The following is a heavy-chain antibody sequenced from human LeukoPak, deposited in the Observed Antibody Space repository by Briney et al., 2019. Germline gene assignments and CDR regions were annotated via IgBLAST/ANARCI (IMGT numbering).Heavy chain of an antibody. CDR3: ATLTLYYGSGSYFDY. D-gene: IGHD3-10*01. CDR1: GFTVDNNY. CDR2: IYYNGSA. V-gene: IGHV3-53*01. Sequence: GGSLRLSCSASGFTVDNNYMSWVRRSPGKGLECVSVIYYNGSANYADYVQGRFTISRDTAKNILFLQMNSLRAEDTALYYCATLTLYYGSGSYFDYWGQGTLVTVSS. J-gene: IGHJ4*02.